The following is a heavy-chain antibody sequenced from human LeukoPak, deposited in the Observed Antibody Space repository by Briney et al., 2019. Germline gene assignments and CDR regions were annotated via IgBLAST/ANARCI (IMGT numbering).Heavy chain of an antibody. J-gene: IGHJ4*02. V-gene: IGHV5-51*01. CDR1: GYSFNNYW. CDR3: ARQYYDILTGLYIHFDY. Sequence: GESLKISCKGSGYSFNNYWIGWVRQMPGKGLEWMGIIWPGDSDTKYNPSFQGQVTISVDKSISTAYLQWSSLKASDTAIYYCARQYYDILTGLYIHFDYWGQGTLVTVSS. CDR2: IWPGDSDT. D-gene: IGHD3-9*01.